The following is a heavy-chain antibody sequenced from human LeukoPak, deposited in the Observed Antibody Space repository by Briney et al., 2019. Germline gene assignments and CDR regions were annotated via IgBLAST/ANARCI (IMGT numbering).Heavy chain of an antibody. Sequence: GGSLRLSCAASGFTFSSYGMHWVRQAPGKGLEWAAVISYDGSNKYYADSVKGRFTISRDNSKNTLYLQMNSLRAEDTAVYYCAKDYYDSSGYLYYFDYWGQGTLVTVSS. D-gene: IGHD3-22*01. CDR3: AKDYYDSSGYLYYFDY. J-gene: IGHJ4*02. CDR1: GFTFSSYG. V-gene: IGHV3-30*18. CDR2: ISYDGSNK.